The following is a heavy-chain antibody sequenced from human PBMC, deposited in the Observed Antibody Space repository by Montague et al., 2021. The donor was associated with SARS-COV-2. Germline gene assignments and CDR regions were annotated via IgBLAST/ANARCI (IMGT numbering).Heavy chain of an antibody. D-gene: IGHD3-22*01. J-gene: IGHJ5*02. V-gene: IGHV3-30-3*01. CDR3: ARDRRYYDSSVYPGVAYNWFDP. Sequence: SLKLSCAASGFTFGSYAMHWVRQAPGKGLEWVAVISYDGSNKYYADSVKGRFTISRYNSKNTLYLQMNSLRAEDTAVYYCARDRRYYDSSVYPGVAYNWFDPWGQGTLVTVSS. CDR1: GFTFGSYA. CDR2: ISYDGSNK.